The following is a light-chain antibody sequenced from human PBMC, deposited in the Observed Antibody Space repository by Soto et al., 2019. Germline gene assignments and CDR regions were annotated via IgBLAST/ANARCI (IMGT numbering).Light chain of an antibody. CDR2: GAS. Sequence: EIVLTPSPGTLSLSPVERATLSCRASQSVSGRYLAWYQQKPGQAPRLLIYGASSRATGIPDRFSGSGSGTDFTLTISRLEPEDFAVYYCQQYGISPRTFGQGTKVDIK. CDR3: QQYGISPRT. CDR1: QSVSGRY. J-gene: IGKJ1*01. V-gene: IGKV3-20*01.